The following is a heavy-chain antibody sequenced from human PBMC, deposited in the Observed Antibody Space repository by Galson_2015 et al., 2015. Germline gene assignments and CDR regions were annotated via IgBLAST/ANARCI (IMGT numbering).Heavy chain of an antibody. D-gene: IGHD3-10*01. V-gene: IGHV4-59*01. J-gene: IGHJ5*02. CDR3: ARAALPGISGWFDP. CDR1: GGSISSYY. Sequence: SETLSLTCTVSGGSISSYYWIWIRQPPGKGLEFIGYISYSGSTNYNPSLKSRVTISVDTSKNQFSLKVNSVTAADTAVYYCARAALPGISGWFDPWGQGTLVTVSS. CDR2: ISYSGST.